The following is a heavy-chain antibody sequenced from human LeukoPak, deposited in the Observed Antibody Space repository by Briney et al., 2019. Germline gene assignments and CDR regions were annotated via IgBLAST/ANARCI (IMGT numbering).Heavy chain of an antibody. J-gene: IGHJ3*02. V-gene: IGHV3-7*01. CDR3: ARDRALTYYYDSSGYSSRDAFDI. CDR2: IREDGNEK. D-gene: IGHD3-22*01. CDR1: GFTFTKHW. Sequence: PGGSLRLSCAATGFTFTKHWMSWVRQTIGKGLECVAKIREDGNEKHVDSVKGRFTISRDNAKNSLYLQMNSLRAEDTAVYYCARDRALTYYYDSSGYSSRDAFDIWGQGTMVTVSS.